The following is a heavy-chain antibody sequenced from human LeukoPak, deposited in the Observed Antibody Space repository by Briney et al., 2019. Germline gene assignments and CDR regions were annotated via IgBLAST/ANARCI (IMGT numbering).Heavy chain of an antibody. J-gene: IGHJ4*02. CDR2: IKHDGSEK. CDR3: ARAPREWLLGYHFEY. CDR1: GFTFSNAW. V-gene: IGHV3-7*01. Sequence: GGSLRLSCAASGFTFSNAWMSWVRQAPGKGLEWVANIKHDGSEKYYVDSVKGRFAISRDNGKNSLYLQMNSLRVEDMAVYYCARAPREWLLGYHFEYWGQGTLVTVSS. D-gene: IGHD3-3*01.